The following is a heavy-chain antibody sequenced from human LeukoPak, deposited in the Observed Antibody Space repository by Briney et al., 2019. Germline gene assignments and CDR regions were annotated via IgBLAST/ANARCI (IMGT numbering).Heavy chain of an antibody. CDR3: ARRISTRRGETCSSTSCYFDY. CDR2: IFHNGIT. J-gene: IGHJ4*02. V-gene: IGHV4-38-2*01. Sequence: PSETLSLTCAVSGFSISSGYFWAWIRQSPGKGLEWIGSIFHNGITYYNPSLKSRITISVDTSKNQFSLMLSSVTAADTAVYYCARRISTRRGETCSSTSCYFDYWGQGTLVTVSS. D-gene: IGHD2-2*01. CDR1: GFSISSGYF.